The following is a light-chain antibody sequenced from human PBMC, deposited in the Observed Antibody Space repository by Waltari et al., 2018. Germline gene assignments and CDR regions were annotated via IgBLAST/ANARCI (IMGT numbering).Light chain of an antibody. CDR2: RNT. V-gene: IGLV3-25*03. Sequence: SPGLTQPPSVSVSPGQTAIITCSGSELTVKYIYWFQQKSGQAPVVVIRRNTGRPSGIPERFSASDSGTTGTLVISGVEAEDEADYYCQSADDSGNHVLFGGGTRLTVL. CDR3: QSADDSGNHVL. CDR1: ELTVKY. J-gene: IGLJ2*01.